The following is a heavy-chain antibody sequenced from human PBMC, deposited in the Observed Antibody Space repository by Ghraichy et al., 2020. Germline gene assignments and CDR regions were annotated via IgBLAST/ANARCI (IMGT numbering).Heavy chain of an antibody. CDR3: AKDGVLTGQFDY. CDR1: GFTFSSYA. J-gene: IGHJ4*02. D-gene: IGHD3-9*01. Sequence: GGSLRLSCAASGFTFSSYAMSWVRQAPGKGLEWVSAIGGSGGSTYYADSVKGRFTISRDNSKNTLYLQMNSLRAEDTAVYYCAKDGVLTGQFDYWGQGTLVTVSS. V-gene: IGHV3-23*01. CDR2: IGGSGGST.